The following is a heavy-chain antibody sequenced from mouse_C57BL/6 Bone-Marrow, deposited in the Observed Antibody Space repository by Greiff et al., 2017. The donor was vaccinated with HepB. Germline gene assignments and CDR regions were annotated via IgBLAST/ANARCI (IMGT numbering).Heavy chain of an antibody. J-gene: IGHJ4*01. Sequence: EVKLVESGPELVKPGASVKIPCKASGYTFTDYNMDWVKQSHGKSLEWIGDINPNNGGTIYNQKFKGKATLTVDKSSSTAYMELRSLTSEDTAVYYCAVNAMDYWGQGTSVTVSS. CDR1: GYTFTDYN. V-gene: IGHV1-18*01. CDR2: INPNNGGT. CDR3: AVNAMDY.